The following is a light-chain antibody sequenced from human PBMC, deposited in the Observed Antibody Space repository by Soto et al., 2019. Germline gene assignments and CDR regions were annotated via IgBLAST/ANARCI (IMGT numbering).Light chain of an antibody. CDR1: SGHSIYA. CDR2: LNSDGSH. CDR3: QTWGHGIQL. J-gene: IGLJ2*01. Sequence: QLVLTQSPSASASLGASVKLTCTLSSGHSIYAIAWHQQQPEKGPRYLMKLNSDGSHSKGDGIPDRFSGSSSGAERYLTISSLQSEDEADYYCQTWGHGIQLFGGGTKVTVL. V-gene: IGLV4-69*01.